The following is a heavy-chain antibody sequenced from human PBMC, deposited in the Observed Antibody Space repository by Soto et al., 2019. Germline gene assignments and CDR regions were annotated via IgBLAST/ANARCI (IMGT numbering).Heavy chain of an antibody. CDR3: ARSRATIAAAAIFDC. D-gene: IGHD6-13*01. CDR2: VYRTGST. CDR1: GGSISTSNW. V-gene: IGHV4-4*02. J-gene: IGHJ4*02. Sequence: QVQLQESGPGLVKPSGTLSLTCAVSGGSISTSNWWSWVRQPPGKGLGWIGEVYRTGSTNYNPSLESRLTISEDKSKNQFSLKLTSVTAAVAAVYYCARSRATIAAAAIFDCWGQGTLVSVSS.